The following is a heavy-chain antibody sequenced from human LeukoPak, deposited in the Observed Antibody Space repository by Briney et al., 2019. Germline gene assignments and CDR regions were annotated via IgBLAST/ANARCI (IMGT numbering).Heavy chain of an antibody. CDR3: ARSSWGPGFDL. D-gene: IGHD3-16*01. Sequence: PSETLSLTCAVSGYPISSGYYWGWTRQPPGKGLEWIGSIYHSGSTYYNPSLKSRVTISVDTSENQFSLKLSSVTAADTAVYYCARSSWGPGFDLGGRGTLVTVSS. CDR2: IYHSGST. V-gene: IGHV4-38-2*01. CDR1: GYPISSGYY. J-gene: IGHJ2*01.